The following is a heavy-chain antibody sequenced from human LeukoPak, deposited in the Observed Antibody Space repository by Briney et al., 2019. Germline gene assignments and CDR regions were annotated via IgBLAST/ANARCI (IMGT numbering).Heavy chain of an antibody. Sequence: GGSLRLSCAASGFTFSSNWMSCVRQAPGKGLEWVANIKQDGSEKYCVDSVKGRFTISRDNAKNSLYLQMNSLRAEDTAVYYCASPYCSSTTCYPRTFHHWGQGTLVTVSS. CDR1: GFTFSSNW. V-gene: IGHV3-7*01. J-gene: IGHJ1*01. CDR3: ASPYCSSTTCYPRTFHH. D-gene: IGHD2-2*01. CDR2: IKQDGSEK.